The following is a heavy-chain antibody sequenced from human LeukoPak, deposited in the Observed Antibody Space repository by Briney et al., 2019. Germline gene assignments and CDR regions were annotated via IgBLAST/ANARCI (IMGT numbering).Heavy chain of an antibody. V-gene: IGHV3-9*01. CDR2: ISWNSGSI. D-gene: IGHD1-26*01. CDR1: GFTFDDYA. J-gene: IGHJ4*02. CDR3: AKAYHSGSYPQEVDY. Sequence: GGSLRLSCAASGFTFDDYAMHWVRQAPGKGLEWVSGISWNSGSIGYADSVKGRFTISRDNAKNSLYLQMNSLRAEDTALYYYAKAYHSGSYPQEVDYWGQGTLVTVSS.